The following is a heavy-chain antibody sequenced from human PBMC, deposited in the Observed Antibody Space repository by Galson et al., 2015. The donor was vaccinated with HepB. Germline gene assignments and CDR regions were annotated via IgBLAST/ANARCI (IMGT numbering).Heavy chain of an antibody. D-gene: IGHD1-14*01. CDR2: ISSSSSYI. V-gene: IGHV3-21*01. CDR3: VRDGPSGVQNR. Sequence: SLRLSCADSGFTFSSYSMNWVRQAPGKGLEWVSSISSSSSYIYYADSVKGRFTISRDNAKNSLYPQMNSLRAEDTAVYYCVRDGPSGVQNRWGQGTLVTVSS. CDR1: GFTFSSYS. J-gene: IGHJ4*02.